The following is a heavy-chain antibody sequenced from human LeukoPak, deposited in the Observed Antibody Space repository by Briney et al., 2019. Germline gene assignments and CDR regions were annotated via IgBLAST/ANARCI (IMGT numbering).Heavy chain of an antibody. CDR3: AREVSARDGSLGRPFDY. J-gene: IGHJ4*02. V-gene: IGHV4-4*07. CDR2: IYSSGST. D-gene: IGHD5-24*01. Sequence: SETLSLTCTVSGGSTTDYFWSWIRQPAGKGLEWIGRIYSSGSTNYNASLKSRVTMSVDTSKNQFSLKLSSVTAADTAVYYYAREVSARDGSLGRPFDYWGQGTLVTVSS. CDR1: GGSTTDYF.